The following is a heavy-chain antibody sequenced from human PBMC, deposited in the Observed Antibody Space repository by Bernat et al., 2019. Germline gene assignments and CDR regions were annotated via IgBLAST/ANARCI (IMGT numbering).Heavy chain of an antibody. D-gene: IGHD3-3*02. CDR3: VRAPRLADY. CDR1: GFTFSNTW. V-gene: IGHV3-7*03. J-gene: IGHJ4*02. Sequence: EVQLVESGGGLVPPGGSLRLSCVVSGFTFSNTWMNWVRQAPGKGLEWVAYINLDGSEKNYVDSVRGRFTISRDNAKNSLYLEMNNLRAEDTAVYYCVRAPRLADYWGQGTLVTVSA. CDR2: INLDGSEK.